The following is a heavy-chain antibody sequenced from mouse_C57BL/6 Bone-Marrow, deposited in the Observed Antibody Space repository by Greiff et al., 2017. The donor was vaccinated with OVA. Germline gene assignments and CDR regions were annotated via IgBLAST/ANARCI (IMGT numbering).Heavy chain of an antibody. Sequence: VQLQQPGAELVMPGASVKLSCKASGYTFTSYWMHWVKQRPGQGLEWIGEIDPSDSYTNYNQKFKGKSTLTVDKSSSTAYMQLSSLTSEDSAVYYCASPGGNYVAWFAYWGQGTLVTVSA. CDR1: GYTFTSYW. CDR3: ASPGGNYVAWFAY. J-gene: IGHJ3*01. V-gene: IGHV1-69*01. D-gene: IGHD2-1*01. CDR2: IDPSDSYT.